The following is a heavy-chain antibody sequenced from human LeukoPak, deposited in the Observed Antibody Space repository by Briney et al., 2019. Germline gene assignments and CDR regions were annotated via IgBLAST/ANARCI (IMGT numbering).Heavy chain of an antibody. CDR3: ARRATGSSLPDYFAY. CDR1: GYSFTSYW. J-gene: IGHJ4*02. Sequence: GESLKISCKGSGYSFTSYWIGWVRQIPGKGLEWMGIIYPGDSDTRYSPSFQGQVTISADKSISTAYLQWSRLKASDTAMYYCARRATGSSLPDYFAYWGQGTLVTV. CDR2: IYPGDSDT. V-gene: IGHV5-51*01. D-gene: IGHD3-10*01.